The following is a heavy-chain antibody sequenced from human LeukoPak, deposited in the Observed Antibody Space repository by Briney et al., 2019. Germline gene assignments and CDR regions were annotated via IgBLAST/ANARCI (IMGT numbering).Heavy chain of an antibody. Sequence: PGGSLRLSCAASGNYWMHWVRQVPGKGLVWVSHINSDGSWTSYADSVKGRFTISKDNAKNSLYLQMSSLRAEDTAVYYCARGYGDYRYLFDYWGQGTLVTVSS. D-gene: IGHD4-17*01. CDR3: ARGYGDYRYLFDY. J-gene: IGHJ4*02. CDR1: GNYW. V-gene: IGHV3-74*01. CDR2: INSDGSWT.